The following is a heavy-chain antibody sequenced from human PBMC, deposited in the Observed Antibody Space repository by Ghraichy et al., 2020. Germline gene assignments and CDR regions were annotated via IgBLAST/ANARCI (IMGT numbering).Heavy chain of an antibody. CDR1: GFTFDDYT. D-gene: IGHD2/OR15-2a*01. CDR2: ISWDGGST. V-gene: IGHV3-43*01. Sequence: ESLNISCAASGFTFDDYTMHWVRQAPGKGLEWVSLISWDGGSTYYADSVKGRFTISRDNSKNSLYLQMNSLRTEDTALYYCAKAAFRGVYFDYWGQGTLVTVSS. CDR3: AKAAFRGVYFDY. J-gene: IGHJ4*02.